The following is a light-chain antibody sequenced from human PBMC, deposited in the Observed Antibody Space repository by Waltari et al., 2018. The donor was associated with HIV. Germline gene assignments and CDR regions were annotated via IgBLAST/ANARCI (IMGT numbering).Light chain of an antibody. Sequence: NFMLSQPHSLSESPGQTVTISCTRTSGSIARNFVQHYQQRPGRAPTTMIHADNEKPSGVPDRFSGSIDTSSNSASLTISGLKTEDEADYYCQSYDKSNVVVFGGGTKLTVL. J-gene: IGLJ2*01. CDR1: SGSIARNF. CDR3: QSYDKSNVVV. V-gene: IGLV6-57*04. CDR2: ADN.